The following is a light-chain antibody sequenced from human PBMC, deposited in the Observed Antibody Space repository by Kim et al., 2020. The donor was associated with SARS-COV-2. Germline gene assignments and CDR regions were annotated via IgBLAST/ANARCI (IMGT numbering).Light chain of an antibody. CDR3: QQYNSYSRT. CDR1: QSISSW. CDR2: KAS. V-gene: IGKV1-5*03. J-gene: IGKJ1*01. Sequence: DIQMTQSPSTLSASEGDRVTITCRASQSISSWLAWYQQKPGKAPKLLIYKASSLESGVPSRFSGSGSGTEFTLTISSLQPDDFATYYCQQYNSYSRTLGQGTKVDIK.